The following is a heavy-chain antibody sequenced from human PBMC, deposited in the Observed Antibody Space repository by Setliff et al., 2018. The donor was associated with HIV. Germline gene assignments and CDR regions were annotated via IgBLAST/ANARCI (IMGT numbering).Heavy chain of an antibody. D-gene: IGHD1-26*01. Sequence: SETLSLTCTVSAASIRNSYWTWIRRPAGKGLEWIGRSYPSGTINYNPSLKSRVTMSVDTSKNQFSLRLTSVSAADTALYYCAGSMGATKGSWFEPWGQGTLVTVSS. V-gene: IGHV4-4*07. CDR1: AASIRNSY. CDR3: AGSMGATKGSWFEP. J-gene: IGHJ5*02. CDR2: SYPSGTI.